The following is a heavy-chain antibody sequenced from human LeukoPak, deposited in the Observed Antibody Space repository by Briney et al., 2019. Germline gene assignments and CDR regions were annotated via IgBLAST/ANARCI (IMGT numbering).Heavy chain of an antibody. CDR1: GGSISSYY. Sequence: SETLSLTCTVSGGSISSYYWSWIRQPPGKGLEWIGYIYYSGSTNYNPSLKSRVTISVDTSKNQFSLKLSSVTAADTAVYYCARGITMVRGVISYYFDYWGQGTLVTVSS. J-gene: IGHJ4*02. CDR2: IYYSGST. D-gene: IGHD3-10*01. V-gene: IGHV4-59*01. CDR3: ARGITMVRGVISYYFDY.